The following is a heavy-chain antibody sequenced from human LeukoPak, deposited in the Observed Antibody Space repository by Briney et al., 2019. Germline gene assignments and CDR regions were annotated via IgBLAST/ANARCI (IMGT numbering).Heavy chain of an antibody. V-gene: IGHV3-48*04. D-gene: IGHD6-6*01. CDR2: ISSSSSTI. CDR3: ARGWTSDWEQLVPVDY. J-gene: IGHJ4*02. Sequence: GGSLRLSCAASGFTFSSYSMNWVRQAPGKGLEWVSYISSSSSTIYYADSVKGRFTISRDNAKNPLYLQMNSLRAEDTAVYYCARGWTSDWEQLVPVDYWGQGTLVTVSS. CDR1: GFTFSSYS.